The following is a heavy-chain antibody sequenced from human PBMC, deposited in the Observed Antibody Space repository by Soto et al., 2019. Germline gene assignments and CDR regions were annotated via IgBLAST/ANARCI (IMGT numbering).Heavy chain of an antibody. J-gene: IGHJ4*02. CDR3: ARGGLWFGELLYPFDC. V-gene: IGHV3-30-3*01. Sequence: GGSLRLSCAASGFTFSSYAMHWVRQAPGKGLEWVAVISYDGSNKYYADSVKGRFTISRDNSKNTLYLQMNSLRAEDTAVYYCARGGLWFGELLYPFDCWGQGTLVTVSS. CDR2: ISYDGSNK. D-gene: IGHD3-10*01. CDR1: GFTFSSYA.